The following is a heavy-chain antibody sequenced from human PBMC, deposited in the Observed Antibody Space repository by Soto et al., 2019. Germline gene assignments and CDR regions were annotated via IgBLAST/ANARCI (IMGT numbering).Heavy chain of an antibody. J-gene: IGHJ6*03. V-gene: IGHV4-59*01. CDR3: ARDQGYIWGSYPPGYTDV. CDR1: GGSINSYY. Sequence: PSETLSLTCTVSGGSINSYYWSWIRQPPGKGLEWIGYIYYSGSTNYNPSLKSRVTISVDTSKNQFSLKLSSVTAADTAVYYCARDQGYIWGSYPPGYTDVWGKGTTVTVSS. CDR2: IYYSGST. D-gene: IGHD3-16*02.